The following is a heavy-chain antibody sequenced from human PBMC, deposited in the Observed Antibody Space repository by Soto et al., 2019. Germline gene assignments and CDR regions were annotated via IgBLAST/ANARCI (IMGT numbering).Heavy chain of an antibody. CDR2: ISAYNGNT. J-gene: IGHJ4*02. CDR1: GYSFATSG. CDR3: ARAGQYYDSSGYAD. D-gene: IGHD3-22*01. V-gene: IGHV1-18*01. Sequence: QVKLVQSGTEVKKPGASMKVSCKASGYSFATSGISWVRQAPGQGLEWMGWISAYNGNTNYDQKLQDRIIMTTDTYTSTAYLELRSLRSDDTAVYYCARAGQYYDSSGYADWGQGTLVTVSS.